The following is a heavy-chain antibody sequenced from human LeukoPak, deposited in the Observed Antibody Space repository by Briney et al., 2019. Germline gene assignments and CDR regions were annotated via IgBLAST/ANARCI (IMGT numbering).Heavy chain of an antibody. Sequence: GGSLRLSCAASGFIFSNYGMTWVRRAPGKGLEWIASVSNGGGDTYYADSVKGRFTISRVNSKNTLYLQINSLRAEDTAVYYCAKGRYSSGWSDSFASWGQGTQVSVSS. D-gene: IGHD6-19*01. CDR3: AKGRYSSGWSDSFAS. J-gene: IGHJ4*02. CDR1: GFIFSNYG. V-gene: IGHV3-23*01. CDR2: VSNGGGDT.